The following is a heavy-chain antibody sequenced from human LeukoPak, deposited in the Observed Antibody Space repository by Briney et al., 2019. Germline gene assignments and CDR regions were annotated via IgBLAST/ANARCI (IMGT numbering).Heavy chain of an antibody. V-gene: IGHV4-34*01. CDR2: INHSGST. J-gene: IGHJ4*02. CDR1: GGSFSGYY. D-gene: IGHD4-17*01. CDR3: ARHRNDYGDYVDY. Sequence: KPSETLSLTCAVYGGSFSGYYWSWIRQPPGKGLEWIGEINHSGSTNYNPSLKSRVTISVDTSENQFSLKLSSVTAADTAVYYCARHRNDYGDYVDYWGQGTLVTVSS.